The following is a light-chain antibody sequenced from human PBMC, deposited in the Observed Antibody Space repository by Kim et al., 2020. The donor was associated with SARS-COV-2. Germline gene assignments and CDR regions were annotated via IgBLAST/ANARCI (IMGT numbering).Light chain of an antibody. Sequence: ELTQPPSVSKDLRQTATLTCTGNSNNVGDQGAAWLQHHQGHPPKLLSYRNNNRPSGISERLSASRSGNTASLTITGLQPEDEADYYCSAWDSSLSAWVFGGGTKLTVL. CDR1: SNNVGDQG. CDR2: RNN. CDR3: SAWDSSLSAWV. V-gene: IGLV10-54*01. J-gene: IGLJ3*02.